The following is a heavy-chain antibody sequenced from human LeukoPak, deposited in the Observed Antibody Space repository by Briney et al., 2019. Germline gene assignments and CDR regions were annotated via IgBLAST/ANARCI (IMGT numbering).Heavy chain of an antibody. Sequence: EASVNVSCKASGYTFTSYDINWVRQATGQGLEWVGWMNPNSGNTGYAQKFQGRVTMTRNTSISTAYMELSSLRSEDTAVYYCARVGDSIASDAWFDPWGQGTLVTVSS. V-gene: IGHV1-8*02. CDR3: ARVGDSIASDAWFDP. CDR2: MNPNSGNT. J-gene: IGHJ5*02. CDR1: GYTFTSYD. D-gene: IGHD3-16*01.